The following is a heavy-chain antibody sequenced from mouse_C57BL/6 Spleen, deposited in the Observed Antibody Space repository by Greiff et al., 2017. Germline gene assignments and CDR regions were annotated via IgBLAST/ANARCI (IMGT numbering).Heavy chain of an antibody. CDR2: INPKNGGT. CDR3: ARGSYDGYVYAMDD. CDR1: GYTFTDYN. J-gene: IGHJ4*01. V-gene: IGHV1-18*01. D-gene: IGHD2-3*01. Sequence: VQLQQSGPELVKPGASVKIPCTASGYTFTDYNMDWVKQRHGKSLEWIGDINPKNGGTISIQQFKGQATLTVDKSSSTAYMELRSRTSEDTAVYYGARGSYDGYVYAMDDWGQGTSVTVSS.